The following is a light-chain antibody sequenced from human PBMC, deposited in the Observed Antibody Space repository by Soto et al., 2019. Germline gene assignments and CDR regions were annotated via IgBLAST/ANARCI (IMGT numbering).Light chain of an antibody. CDR1: NSDVGGYKY. CDR2: GVD. J-gene: IGLJ2*01. V-gene: IGLV2-14*03. Sequence: QSALTQPASVSGSPGQSITISCTGTNSDVGGYKYVSWYQHQPGKAPKLMFYGVDNRPSGVSNRFSASKPGNTASLTISGLQAEDEAEYYCVSYTSTTTLVFGGGTKLTVL. CDR3: VSYTSTTTLV.